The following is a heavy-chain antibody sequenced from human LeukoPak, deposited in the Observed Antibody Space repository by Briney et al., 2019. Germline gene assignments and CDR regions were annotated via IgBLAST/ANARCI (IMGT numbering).Heavy chain of an antibody. CDR3: AREPPYYASENFIDAFDI. Sequence: SETLSPTCTVSGGSISSSYWSWIRQPPGKGLEWIGFIYYTGSTNYSPSLKSRVTISVDTSKNRFSLKLTSVTAADTAVYYCAREPPYYASENFIDAFDIWGQGTKVTVSS. V-gene: IGHV4-59*01. CDR2: IYYTGST. CDR1: GGSISSSY. D-gene: IGHD3-10*01. J-gene: IGHJ3*02.